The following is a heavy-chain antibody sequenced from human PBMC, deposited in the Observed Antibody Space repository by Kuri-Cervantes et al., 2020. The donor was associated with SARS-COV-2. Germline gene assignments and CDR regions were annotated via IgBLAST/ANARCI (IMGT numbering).Heavy chain of an antibody. CDR1: GVTGSNFE. CDR3: ARGGVPAAILNWFDP. J-gene: IGHJ5*02. D-gene: IGHD2-2*02. V-gene: IGHV3-48*03. CDR2: ISESGATI. Sequence: GGSLRLSCEASGVTGSNFEMNWVRQAPGKGLEWVAYISESGATIYYADSVKGRFTISRDFAKNSLYLQMNSLRAEDTAVYYCARGGVPAAILNWFDPWGQGTLVTVSS.